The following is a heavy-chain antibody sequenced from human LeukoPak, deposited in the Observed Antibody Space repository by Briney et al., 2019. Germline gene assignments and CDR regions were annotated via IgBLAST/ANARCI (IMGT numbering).Heavy chain of an antibody. CDR3: ARDIPNYYDSSGLDY. D-gene: IGHD3-22*01. Sequence: GGSLRLSCAASGFTFSSYWMHWVRQAPGKGLVWVSRINSDGSSTSYADSVKGRFTISRDNAKNTLYLQMYSLRAEDTAVYYCARDIPNYYDSSGLDYWGQGTLVTVSS. CDR2: INSDGSST. J-gene: IGHJ4*02. V-gene: IGHV3-74*01. CDR1: GFTFSSYW.